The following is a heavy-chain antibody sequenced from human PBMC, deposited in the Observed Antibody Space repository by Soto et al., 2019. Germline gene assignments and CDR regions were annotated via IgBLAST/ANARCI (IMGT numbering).Heavy chain of an antibody. CDR3: AKKIAGGPDYFDY. J-gene: IGHJ4*02. D-gene: IGHD2-15*01. Sequence: GGSLRLSCAASGFTFSSYAMSWVRQAPGKGLEWVSGISGSGGSTYYADSVKGRFTISRDNSKNTLYLQMNSLRAEDTAVYYCAKKIAGGPDYFDYWGQGTLVTVTS. CDR2: ISGSGGST. V-gene: IGHV3-23*01. CDR1: GFTFSSYA.